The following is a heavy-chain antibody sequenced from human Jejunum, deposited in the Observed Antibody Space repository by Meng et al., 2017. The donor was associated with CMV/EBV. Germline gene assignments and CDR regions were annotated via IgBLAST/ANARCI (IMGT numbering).Heavy chain of an antibody. Sequence: GFSLSSFNMNWVRQAPGKGLEWVASISSTSSYIYYADSLKGRFAISRDNAKNSLFLQMNSLRAEDTAVYYCANQLPWNYYYGMDLWGQGTTVTVSS. D-gene: IGHD2-2*01. V-gene: IGHV3-21*01. CDR1: GFSLSSFN. J-gene: IGHJ6*02. CDR2: ISSTSSYI. CDR3: ANQLPWNYYYGMDL.